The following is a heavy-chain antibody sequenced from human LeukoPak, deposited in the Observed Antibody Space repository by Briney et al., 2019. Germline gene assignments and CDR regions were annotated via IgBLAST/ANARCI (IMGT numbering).Heavy chain of an antibody. D-gene: IGHD1-26*01. CDR1: GGSISSGGYY. Sequence: SQTLSLTCTVSGGSISSGGYYWSWIRQPPGKGLEWIGYIYHSGSTYYNPSLKSRVTISVDRSKNQFSLKLSSVTAADTAVYYCARRRIVGATDAFDIWGQGTMVTVSS. CDR3: ARRRIVGATDAFDI. CDR2: IYHSGST. V-gene: IGHV4-30-2*01. J-gene: IGHJ3*02.